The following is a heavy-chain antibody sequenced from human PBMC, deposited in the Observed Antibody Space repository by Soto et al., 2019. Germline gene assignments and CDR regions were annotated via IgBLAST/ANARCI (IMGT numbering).Heavy chain of an antibody. V-gene: IGHV1-18*01. Sequence: AAVKVSCKASGYTFTSYGISWVRQAPGQGLEWMGWISAYNGNTNYAQKLQGRVTMTTDTSTSTAYMELRSLRSDDTAVYYCARDKGVRGWYGTADYWGQGTLVTVSS. CDR1: GYTFTSYG. J-gene: IGHJ4*02. D-gene: IGHD6-19*01. CDR3: ARDKGVRGWYGTADY. CDR2: ISAYNGNT.